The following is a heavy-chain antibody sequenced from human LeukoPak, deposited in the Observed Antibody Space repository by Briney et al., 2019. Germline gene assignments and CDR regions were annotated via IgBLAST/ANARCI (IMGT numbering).Heavy chain of an antibody. CDR3: ARGPRGPYSNYFD. D-gene: IGHD4-11*01. CDR1: GGSFSGYY. V-gene: IGHV4-34*01. Sequence: SETLSLTCAVYGGSFSGYYWSWIRQPPGKGLEWIGEINHSGSTNYNPSLKSRVTISVDTSKNQFSLKLSSVTAADTAAYYCARGPRGPYSNYFDWGQGTLVTVSS. CDR2: INHSGST. J-gene: IGHJ4*02.